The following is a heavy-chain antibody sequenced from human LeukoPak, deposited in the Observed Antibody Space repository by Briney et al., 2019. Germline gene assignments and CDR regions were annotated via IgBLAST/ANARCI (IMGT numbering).Heavy chain of an antibody. CDR1: GHTFTGYY. CDR3: ARDYFRRRGYSYGYKDY. D-gene: IGHD5-18*01. Sequence: GASVKVSCKASGHTFTGYYMHWVRQAPGHRLEGMGWIKPNSGGTNYAQKFQGRVTMTRDTSISTAYMELSRPRSDDTAVYYCARDYFRRRGYSYGYKDYWGQGTLVTVSS. V-gene: IGHV1-2*02. J-gene: IGHJ4*02. CDR2: IKPNSGGT.